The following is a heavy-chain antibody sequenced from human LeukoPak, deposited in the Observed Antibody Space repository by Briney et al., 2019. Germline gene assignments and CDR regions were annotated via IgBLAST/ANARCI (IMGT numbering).Heavy chain of an antibody. D-gene: IGHD3-16*01. CDR3: GGGTPGHWDHYYYMDV. CDR1: GFTFSRYW. CDR2: IKEDGGEK. V-gene: IGHV3-7*01. Sequence: GGSLRLSCAASGFTFSRYWMSWVRQAPGKGLEWVANIKEDGGEKFHVDSVKGRFTISRDNAKNSLYLQMNSLRAEDTAVYYCGGGTPGHWDHYYYMDVWGKGTTVTVSS. J-gene: IGHJ6*03.